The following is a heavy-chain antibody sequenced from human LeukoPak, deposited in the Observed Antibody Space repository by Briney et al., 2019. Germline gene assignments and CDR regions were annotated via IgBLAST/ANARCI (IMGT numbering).Heavy chain of an antibody. D-gene: IGHD3-10*01. J-gene: IGHJ4*02. CDR2: IYYSGST. V-gene: IGHV4-39*07. CDR3: ARGRGYFDY. Sequence: SETLSLTCTVSGGSISSSSYYWGWIRQPPGKGLEWIGSIYYSGSTYYNPSLKSRVTISVDTSKNQFSLKLSSVTAADTAVYYCARGRGYFDYWGQGTLVTVSS. CDR1: GGSISSSSYY.